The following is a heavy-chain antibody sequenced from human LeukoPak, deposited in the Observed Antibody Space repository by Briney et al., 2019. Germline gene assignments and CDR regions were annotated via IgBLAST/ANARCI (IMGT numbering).Heavy chain of an antibody. CDR1: GGSISSYY. J-gene: IGHJ6*02. Sequence: SETLSLTCTVSGGSISSYYWNWIRQPPGKGLEWIGYIYYSGSTNYNPSLKSRVTISVDTSKNQFSLKLRSVTAADTAVYYCARGSVAGTGYGMDVWGQGTTVTVSS. CDR2: IYYSGST. CDR3: ARGSVAGTGYGMDV. D-gene: IGHD6-19*01. V-gene: IGHV4-59*01.